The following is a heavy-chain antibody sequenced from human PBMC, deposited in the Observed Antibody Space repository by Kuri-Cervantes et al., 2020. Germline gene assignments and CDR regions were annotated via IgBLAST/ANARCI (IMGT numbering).Heavy chain of an antibody. J-gene: IGHJ5*02. V-gene: IGHV4-59*08. CDR2: IYYSGST. CDR3: ARRDTYYDFWSGYYYSTIRGWFDP. D-gene: IGHD3-3*01. Sequence: SETLSLTCTVSGGSISSYYWSWIRQPPGKGLEWIGYIYYSGSTNYNPSLESRVTISVDTSKNQFSLKLSSVTAADTAVYYCARRDTYYDFWSGYYYSTIRGWFDPWGQGTLVTVSS. CDR1: GGSISSYY.